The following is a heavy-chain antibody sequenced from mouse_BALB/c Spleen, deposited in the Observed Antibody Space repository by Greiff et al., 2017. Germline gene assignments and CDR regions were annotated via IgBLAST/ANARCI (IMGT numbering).Heavy chain of an antibody. V-gene: IGHV5-6-5*01. CDR1: GFTFSSYA. Sequence: EVHLVESGGGLVKPGGSLKLSCAASGFTFSSYAMSWVRQTPEKRLEWVASISSGGSTYYPDSVKGRFTISRDNARNILYLQMSSLRSEDTAMYYCANYYGSSYAMDYWGQGTSVTVSS. CDR3: ANYYGSSYAMDY. CDR2: ISSGGST. D-gene: IGHD1-1*01. J-gene: IGHJ4*01.